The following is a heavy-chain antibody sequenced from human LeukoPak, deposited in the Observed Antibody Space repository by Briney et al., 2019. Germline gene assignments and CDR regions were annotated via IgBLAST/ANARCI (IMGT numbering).Heavy chain of an antibody. D-gene: IGHD2-21*01. Sequence: GGSLRLSCAASGFTFSDYNMRWIRQAPGKGLEWVSSISRSGSTKYYADSVKGRFTISRDNAKNSLYLQMNSLRAEGTAVYYCASRLFRTTNFDYWGQGTLVTVSS. V-gene: IGHV3-11*04. J-gene: IGHJ4*02. CDR2: ISRSGSTK. CDR3: ASRLFRTTNFDY. CDR1: GFTFSDYN.